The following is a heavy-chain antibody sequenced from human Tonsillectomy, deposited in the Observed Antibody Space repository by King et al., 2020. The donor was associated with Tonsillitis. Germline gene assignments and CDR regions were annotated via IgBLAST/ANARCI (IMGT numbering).Heavy chain of an antibody. D-gene: IGHD5-12*01. CDR3: ARDLGYSGYDGAFNI. CDR2: IQPYSGVP. J-gene: IGHJ3*02. V-gene: IGHV1-2*02. Sequence: VQLVQSGAEVKKAGASVKVSCKASGYTFTGYYIHWVRQDPGQGLEGMGCIQPYSGVPNYAQRVKGRVTMTRDTSIRIAYMELSRLESDDTAVYYCARDLGYSGYDGAFNIWGQGTMVTVSS. CDR1: GYTFTGYY.